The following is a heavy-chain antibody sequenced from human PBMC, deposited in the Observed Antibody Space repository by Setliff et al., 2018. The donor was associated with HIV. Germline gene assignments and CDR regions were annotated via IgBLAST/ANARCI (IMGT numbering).Heavy chain of an antibody. V-gene: IGHV3-7*05. Sequence: GGSLRLSCAASGYTFSNNWMAWVRLAPGKGLEWVANIKQDGSVKNYVDSVRGRFTISRDNAENSLFLQMTGLRPEDTAMYYCARDRWFSNNWYSDYWGQGTLVTVSS. J-gene: IGHJ4*02. CDR3: ARDRWFSNNWYSDY. CDR2: IKQDGSVK. CDR1: GYTFSNNW. D-gene: IGHD6-13*01.